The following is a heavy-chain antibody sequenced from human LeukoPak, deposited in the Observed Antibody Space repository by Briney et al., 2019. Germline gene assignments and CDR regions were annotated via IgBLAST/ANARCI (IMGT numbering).Heavy chain of an antibody. D-gene: IGHD6-19*01. V-gene: IGHV3-33*06. CDR2: IRHDGSNK. CDR1: GFTFNSYG. Sequence: GRSLRLSCAASGFTFNSYGIHWVRQAPGKGLEWVAVIRHDGSNKYYADSVKGRFTISRDNSKNTLYLQMNSLRAEDTAVYYCAKAAGYSSGWPFEYWGQGTLVTVSS. J-gene: IGHJ4*02. CDR3: AKAAGYSSGWPFEY.